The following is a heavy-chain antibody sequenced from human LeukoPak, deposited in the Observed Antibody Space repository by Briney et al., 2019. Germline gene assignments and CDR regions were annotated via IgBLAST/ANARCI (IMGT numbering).Heavy chain of an antibody. CDR1: GFTFSSYA. CDR2: IYSGGST. D-gene: IGHD3-10*01. J-gene: IGHJ4*02. Sequence: GGSLRLSCAASGFTFSSYAMSWVRQAPGKGLEWVSVIYSGGSTYYADSVKGRFTISRHNSKNTLYLQMNSLRAEDTAVYYCARSRYYGSGSPLGDYWGQGTLVTVSS. CDR3: ARSRYYGSGSPLGDY. V-gene: IGHV3-53*04.